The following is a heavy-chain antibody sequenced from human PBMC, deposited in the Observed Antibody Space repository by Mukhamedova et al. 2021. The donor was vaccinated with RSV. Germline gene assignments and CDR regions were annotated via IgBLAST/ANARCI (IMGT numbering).Heavy chain of an antibody. Sequence: EWIGSVYQDGTPYYNPSLKRRVTMSLDTSKNQVPLKLSSVSAADTAVFYCARGEYYSDNSGYYYFDFCGQGTVVTVSS. J-gene: IGHJ4*02. D-gene: IGHD3-22*01. V-gene: IGHV4-38-2*02. CDR3: ARGEYYSDNSGYYYFDF. CDR2: VYQDGTP.